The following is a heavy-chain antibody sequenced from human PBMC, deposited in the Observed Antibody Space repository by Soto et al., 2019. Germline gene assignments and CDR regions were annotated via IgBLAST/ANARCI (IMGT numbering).Heavy chain of an antibody. CDR2: ISHDGGVK. CDR3: AKDLYGAGWYNYFDP. D-gene: IGHD6-19*01. Sequence: QVHLVESGGGGVQPGRSLRLSCAASGFTFSTTGMHWVRQAPGKGLEWVAMISHDGGVKHYTDSVKGRFTISRDTSNNTVYLQMNSLRPEDTAMYHCAKDLYGAGWYNYFDPWGQGTLVTVSS. CDR1: GFTFSTTG. V-gene: IGHV3-30*18. J-gene: IGHJ5*02.